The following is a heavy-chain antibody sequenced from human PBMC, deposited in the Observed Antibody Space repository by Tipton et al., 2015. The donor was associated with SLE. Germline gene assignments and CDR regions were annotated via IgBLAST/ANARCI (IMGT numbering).Heavy chain of an antibody. Sequence: TLSLTCTVSGASISSSSYFWGWIRQSPGKGLEWIGSIDNSGSTYDNPSLRSRVTISVDTSKNQFSLTLTSVTSADTAVYYCAKDQAGQTGDAFDIWGHGTMVTVSS. CDR3: AKDQAGQTGDAFDI. D-gene: IGHD3-9*01. CDR2: IDNSGST. CDR1: GASISSSSYF. J-gene: IGHJ3*02. V-gene: IGHV4-39*07.